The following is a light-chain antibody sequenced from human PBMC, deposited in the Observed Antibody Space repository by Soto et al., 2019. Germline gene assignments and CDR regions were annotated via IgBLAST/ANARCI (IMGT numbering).Light chain of an antibody. CDR3: QSYDSSLSGTV. Sequence: QSVLTQPPSVSGAPGQRVTISCTGSSSNIGAGYDVHWYQQLPGTAPKLLIYGNSNRPSGVPDRFSGSKSGTSASLAITGLQAEYEPDYYCQSYDSSLSGTVFGGGTKLTVL. CDR1: SSNIGAGYD. CDR2: GNS. J-gene: IGLJ3*02. V-gene: IGLV1-40*01.